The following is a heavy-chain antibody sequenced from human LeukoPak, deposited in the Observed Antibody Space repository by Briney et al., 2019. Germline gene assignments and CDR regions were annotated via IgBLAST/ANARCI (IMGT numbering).Heavy chain of an antibody. Sequence: PGGSLRLSCAASGFGVGSRAMSWVRQAPGKGLEWLSSITNNAGKTYYADSVKDRFTITRDTSRNMVFLQMNSLRADDTALYYCAKDHGSEGWPTFDHWGQGTLVTVSS. V-gene: IGHV3-23*01. D-gene: IGHD2-15*01. CDR1: GFGVGSRA. J-gene: IGHJ4*02. CDR2: ITNNAGKT. CDR3: AKDHGSEGWPTFDH.